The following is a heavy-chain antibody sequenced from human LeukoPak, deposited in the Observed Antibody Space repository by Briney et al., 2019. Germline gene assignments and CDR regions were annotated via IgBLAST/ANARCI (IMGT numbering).Heavy chain of an antibody. CDR1: GFSFSNYG. CDR2: ISGSGGST. CDR3: ANRISGSSS. V-gene: IGHV3-23*01. J-gene: IGHJ5*02. Sequence: PGGSLRLSCAASGFSFSNYGVHWVRQAPGKGLEWVSAISGSGGSTYYADSVKGRFTISRDNSKNTVFLQMNSLRAEDTGVYYCANRISGSSSWGQGTLVTVSS. D-gene: IGHD1-26*01.